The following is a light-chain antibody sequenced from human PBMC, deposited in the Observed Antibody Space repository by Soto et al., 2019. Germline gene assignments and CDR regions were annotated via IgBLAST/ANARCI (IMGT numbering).Light chain of an antibody. V-gene: IGKV3-11*01. J-gene: IGKJ4*01. CDR2: DAS. CDR3: QQRSNWPLS. Sequence: DIVLTQSPATLSLSPGERATLSCRASQYISNYLAWYQQKPGRAPRLLVYDASNRATGIPARFSGSGSGTDFTLTISSLEPEDLAVYYCQQRSNWPLSFGGGTKVEIK. CDR1: QYISNY.